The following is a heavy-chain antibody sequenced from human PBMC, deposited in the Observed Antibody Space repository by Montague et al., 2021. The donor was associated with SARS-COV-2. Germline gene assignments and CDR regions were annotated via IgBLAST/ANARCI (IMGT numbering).Heavy chain of an antibody. CDR2: INHSGST. CDR3: TREGYQVLWSDYYYYGMDV. V-gene: IGHV4-34*01. CDR1: GGSFSGYY. Sequence: SETLSLTCAVYGGSFSGYYWSWIRQPPGKGLEWLGEINHSGSTNYNPSLKGRVTISVDTSKNQFSLKLSSVTAADTAVYYCTREGYQVLWSDYYYYGMDVWGQGTTVTVSS. D-gene: IGHD2-2*01. J-gene: IGHJ6*02.